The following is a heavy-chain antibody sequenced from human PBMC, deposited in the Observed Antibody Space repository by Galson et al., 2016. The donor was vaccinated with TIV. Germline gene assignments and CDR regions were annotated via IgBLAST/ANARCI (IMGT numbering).Heavy chain of an antibody. D-gene: IGHD4/OR15-4a*01. Sequence: SLRPSCAASGFTFNDAWMTWIRQGPGKGLEWVGRIKSKTAGGTTDYAAAVEGRFTISRDDSENTVYLQMNSLKSDDSGVYYCTTDPYGVDVWGHGTMVTVS. CDR2: IKSKTAGGTT. V-gene: IGHV3-15*01. J-gene: IGHJ3*01. CDR3: TTDPYGVDV. CDR1: GFTFNDAW.